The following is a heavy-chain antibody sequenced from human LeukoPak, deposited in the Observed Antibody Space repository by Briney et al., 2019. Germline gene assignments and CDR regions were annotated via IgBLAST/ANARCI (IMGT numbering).Heavy chain of an antibody. D-gene: IGHD3-10*01. CDR2: INHDGSDA. CDR3: TRARDYNSGSYPGF. Sequence: GGSLRLSCEASGFSLTSYWMHWVRQAPGKGLVWVSRINHDGSDAIYADSVRGRLTISRDDANNRLYLQLNRLGAEDTAIYYCTRARDYNSGSYPGFWGRGTLVTVPS. V-gene: IGHV3-74*01. J-gene: IGHJ4*02. CDR1: GFSLTSYW.